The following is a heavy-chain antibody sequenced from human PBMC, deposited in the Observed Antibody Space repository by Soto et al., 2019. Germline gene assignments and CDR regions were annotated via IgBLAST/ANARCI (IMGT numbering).Heavy chain of an antibody. CDR3: ATDRGTHYGLDY. V-gene: IGHV1-24*01. CDR1: GYTLTELS. D-gene: IGHD4-17*01. J-gene: IGHJ4*02. CDR2: FDPEDGET. Sequence: WASVKVSCKVSGYTLTELSMHWVRQAPGKGLEWMGGFDPEDGETIYAQKFQGRVTMTEDTSTDTAYMELSSLRSEDTAVYYCATDRGTHYGLDYWGQGTLVTVSS.